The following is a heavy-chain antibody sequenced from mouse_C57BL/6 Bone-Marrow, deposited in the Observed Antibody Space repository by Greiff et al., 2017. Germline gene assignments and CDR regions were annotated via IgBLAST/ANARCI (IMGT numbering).Heavy chain of an antibody. J-gene: IGHJ3*01. CDR2: IYPGDGDT. Sequence: QVQLQESGPELVKPGASVKISCKASGYAFSSSWMNWVKQRPGKGLEWIGRIYPGDGDTNYNGKFKGKATLTADKSSSTAYMQLSSLTSEDSAVYFGARRGYYYGSSPFAYWGQGTLVTVSA. CDR3: ARRGYYYGSSPFAY. D-gene: IGHD1-1*01. V-gene: IGHV1-82*01. CDR1: GYAFSSSW.